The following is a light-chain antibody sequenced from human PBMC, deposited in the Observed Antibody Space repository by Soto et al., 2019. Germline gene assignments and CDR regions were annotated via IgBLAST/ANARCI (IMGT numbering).Light chain of an antibody. Sequence: SALTQPASVSGSPGQSITISCTGTSSDVGNYNYVSWYQQHPGKAPKLMISEVSNRPSGVSHRFSGSKSGNTASLTISGLQAEDEADYYCSSYSDSSPYVFGTGTKLTVL. V-gene: IGLV2-14*01. CDR1: SSDVGNYNY. J-gene: IGLJ1*01. CDR2: EVS. CDR3: SSYSDSSPYV.